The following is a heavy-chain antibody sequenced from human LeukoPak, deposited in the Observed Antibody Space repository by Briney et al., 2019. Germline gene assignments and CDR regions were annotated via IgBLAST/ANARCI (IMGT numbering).Heavy chain of an antibody. J-gene: IGHJ4*02. CDR3: ARIAARPDHHFDY. D-gene: IGHD6-6*01. V-gene: IGHV1-8*03. Sequence: ASVKVSCKASGYTFTSYDINWVRQATGQGLEWMGWMNPNSGNTGYAQKFQGRVTITRNTSISTAYMELSSLRSEDTAVYYCARIAARPDHHFDYWGQGTLVTVSS. CDR2: MNPNSGNT. CDR1: GYTFTSYD.